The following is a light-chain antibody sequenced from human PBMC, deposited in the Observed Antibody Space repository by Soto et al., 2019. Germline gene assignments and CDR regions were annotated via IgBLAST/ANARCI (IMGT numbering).Light chain of an antibody. CDR3: SSYTSRTTLDV. Sequence: QSALTQPASVSGSPGQSLTISCTGTTSDIGGYEYVSWYQHHPGKAPKLIIFDVSNRPSGVSNRFSGSKSGNAASLTISGLQAEYEADYYCSSYTSRTTLDVFGTGTKLTVL. J-gene: IGLJ1*01. V-gene: IGLV2-14*01. CDR2: DVS. CDR1: TSDIGGYEY.